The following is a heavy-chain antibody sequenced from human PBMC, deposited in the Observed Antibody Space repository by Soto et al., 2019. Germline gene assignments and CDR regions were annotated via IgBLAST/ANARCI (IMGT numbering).Heavy chain of an antibody. J-gene: IGHJ5*02. V-gene: IGHV4-59*01. D-gene: IGHD6-6*01. Sequence: SETLCLTCTVSGGSISSYYWSWIRQPPGKGLEWIGYIYYSGSTNYNPSLKSRVTISVDTSKNQFSLKLSSVTAADTAVYYCAKIAARNWFDPWGQGTLVTVSS. CDR2: IYYSGST. CDR3: AKIAARNWFDP. CDR1: GGSISSYY.